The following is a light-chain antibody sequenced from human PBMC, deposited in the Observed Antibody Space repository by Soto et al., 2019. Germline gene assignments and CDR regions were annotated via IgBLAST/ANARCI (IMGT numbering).Light chain of an antibody. J-gene: IGKJ2*01. CDR2: DAS. CDR1: QSISSW. Sequence: DIQMTQSPSTLSASVRARVTITCRASQSISSWLAWYQQKPGKAPKLLIYDASSLESGVPSRFSGSGSGTEFTLTISSLQPDDFATYYGQQYNSYSPYTFGQGTKLEIK. CDR3: QQYNSYSPYT. V-gene: IGKV1-5*01.